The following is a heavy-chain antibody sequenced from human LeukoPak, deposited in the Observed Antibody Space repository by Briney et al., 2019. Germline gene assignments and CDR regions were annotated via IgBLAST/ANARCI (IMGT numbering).Heavy chain of an antibody. Sequence: ASVKVSCKASGYTFTSYGICWVRQAPGQGLEWMGWISAYNGNTNYAQKLQGRVTMTTDTSTSTAYMELRSLRSDDTAVYYCARSGRRGRWFAASYYFDYWGQGTLVTGSS. CDR1: GYTFTSYG. D-gene: IGHD3-10*01. CDR2: ISAYNGNT. J-gene: IGHJ4*02. V-gene: IGHV1-18*01. CDR3: ARSGRRGRWFAASYYFDY.